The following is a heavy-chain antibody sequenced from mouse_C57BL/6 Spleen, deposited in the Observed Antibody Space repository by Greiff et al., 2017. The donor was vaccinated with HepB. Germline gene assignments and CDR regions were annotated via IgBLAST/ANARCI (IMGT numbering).Heavy chain of an antibody. V-gene: IGHV1-55*01. D-gene: IGHD2-4*01. CDR3: ARVYDYDGGFAY. CDR2: IYPGSGST. J-gene: IGHJ3*01. Sequence: VQLQHPGAELVKPGASVKMSCKASGYTFTSYWITWVKQRPGQGLEWIGDIYPGSGSTNYNEKFKSKATLTVDTSSSTAYMQLSSLTSEDSAVYYCARVYDYDGGFAYWGQGTLVTVSA. CDR1: GYTFTSYW.